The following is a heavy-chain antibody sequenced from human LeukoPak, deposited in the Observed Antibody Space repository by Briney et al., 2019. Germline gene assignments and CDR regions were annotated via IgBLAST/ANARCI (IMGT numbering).Heavy chain of an antibody. CDR1: GGTFSSYA. CDR3: SGGSCPTNRRCRWFDP. CDR2: IIPIFGTA. J-gene: IGHJ5*02. Sequence: GSSVKVSCKASGGTFSSYAISWVRQAPGQGLEWMGGIIPIFGTANYAQKFQGRVTITADESTSTAYMELSSLRSEDTAVYYCSGGSCPTNRRCRWFDPWGQGTLVTASS. D-gene: IGHD2-15*01. V-gene: IGHV1-69*01.